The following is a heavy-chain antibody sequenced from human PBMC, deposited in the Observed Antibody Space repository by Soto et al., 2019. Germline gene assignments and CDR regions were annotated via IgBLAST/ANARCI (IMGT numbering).Heavy chain of an antibody. J-gene: IGHJ1*01. CDR3: ARVSDFWSGPAY. Sequence: GASVKVSCKASGYTFTGYYMHWVRQAPGQGLEWMGWISAYNGNTNYAQKLQGRVTMTTDTSTSTAYMELRSLRSDDTAVYYCARVSDFWSGPAYWGQGTLVTVSS. D-gene: IGHD3-3*01. V-gene: IGHV1-18*04. CDR1: GYTFTGYY. CDR2: ISAYNGNT.